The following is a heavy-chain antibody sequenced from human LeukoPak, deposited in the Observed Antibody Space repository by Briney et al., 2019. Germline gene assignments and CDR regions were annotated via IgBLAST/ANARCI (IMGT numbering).Heavy chain of an antibody. V-gene: IGHV4-34*01. CDR1: GGSFSGYY. J-gene: IGHJ4*02. CDR2: INHSGST. D-gene: IGHD3-10*01. Sequence: SETLSPTCAVYGGSFSGYYWSWIRQPPGKGLEWIGEINHSGSTNYNPSLKSRVTISVDTSKNQFSLKLSSVTAADTAVYYCARVPIWFGGHFDYWGQGTLVTVSS. CDR3: ARVPIWFGGHFDY.